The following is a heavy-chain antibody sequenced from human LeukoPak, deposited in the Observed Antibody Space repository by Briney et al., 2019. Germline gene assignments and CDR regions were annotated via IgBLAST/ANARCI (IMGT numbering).Heavy chain of an antibody. CDR3: AAGEVGVSDGFDI. Sequence: GGSLKISCKGSGYSFTTYWIGWVRQMPGKGLEWMGIIYPGDSDTRYSPSFQGQVTISADKSISTAYLQWSSLKASDTAMYYCAAGEVGVSDGFDIWGQGTMVTVSS. V-gene: IGHV5-51*01. CDR2: IYPGDSDT. J-gene: IGHJ3*02. D-gene: IGHD3-16*01. CDR1: GYSFTTYW.